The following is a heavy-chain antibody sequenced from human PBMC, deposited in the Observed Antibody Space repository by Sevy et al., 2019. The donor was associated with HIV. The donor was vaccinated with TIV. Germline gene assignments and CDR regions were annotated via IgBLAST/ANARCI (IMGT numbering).Heavy chain of an antibody. Sequence: SETLSLTCAVYGGSFSGYYWSWIRQPPGKGLEWIGEINHSGSTNYNPSLKSRATKLVDTSKNQFSLRLSSVTAADTAAYYCARGGIYDFWSGYYTGDYYYGMDVWGQGTTVTVSS. J-gene: IGHJ6*02. CDR1: GGSFSGYY. CDR2: INHSGST. D-gene: IGHD3-3*01. CDR3: ARGGIYDFWSGYYTGDYYYGMDV. V-gene: IGHV4-34*01.